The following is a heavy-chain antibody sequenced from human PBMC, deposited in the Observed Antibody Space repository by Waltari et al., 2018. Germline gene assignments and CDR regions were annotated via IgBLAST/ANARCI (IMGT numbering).Heavy chain of an antibody. CDR2: INPKSGGT. J-gene: IGHJ4*02. Sequence: QVQLVQPGAEVKKPGASVRVSCKASGYTFTGYYIHWVRQAPGQGLEWMGWINPKSGGTKYAQKFQGRVTMTRDTSISTAHMELSRLRFDDTAMYYCVRSLAAVGNSRGYWGQGTLVTVSS. CDR3: VRSLAAVGNSRGY. D-gene: IGHD6-13*01. V-gene: IGHV1-2*02. CDR1: GYTFTGYY.